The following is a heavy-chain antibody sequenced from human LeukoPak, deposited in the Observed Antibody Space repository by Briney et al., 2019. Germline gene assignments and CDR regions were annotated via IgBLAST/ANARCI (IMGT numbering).Heavy chain of an antibody. CDR3: AATRGRYDSSGYLTDAFDI. V-gene: IGHV1-69*05. J-gene: IGHJ3*02. Sequence: GASVKVSCKASGYTFTSYGISWVRQAPGQGLEWMGGIIPIFGTANYAQKFQGRVTITTDESTSTAYMELSSLRSEDTAVYYCAATRGRYDSSGYLTDAFDIWGQGTMVTVSS. CDR2: IIPIFGTA. D-gene: IGHD3-22*01. CDR1: GYTFTSYG.